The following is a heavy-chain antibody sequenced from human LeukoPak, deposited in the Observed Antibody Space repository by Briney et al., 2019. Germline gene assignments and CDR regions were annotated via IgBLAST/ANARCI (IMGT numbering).Heavy chain of an antibody. CDR1: GFTFSSYG. CDR3: AKGAYSSTCTRFDC. CDR2: ISYDGSNK. D-gene: IGHD6-13*01. Sequence: GGSLRLSCAASGFTFSSYGMHWVRQAPGKGLEWVADISYDGSNKYYADSVKGRFTISRDNSKNTLYLQMNSLRAEDTALYYCAKGAYSSTCTRFDCWGQGTLVTVSS. J-gene: IGHJ4*02. V-gene: IGHV3-30*18.